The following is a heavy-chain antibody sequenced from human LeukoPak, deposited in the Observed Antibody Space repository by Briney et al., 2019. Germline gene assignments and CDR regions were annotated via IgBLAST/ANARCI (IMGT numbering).Heavy chain of an antibody. CDR3: ARDPRIVATIRPNWFDP. CDR1: GYTFTSYG. Sequence: ASVKVSCKASGYTFTSYGISWVRQAPGQGLEWMGWISAYNGNTNYAQKFQGRVTMTRDTSISTAYMELSRLRSDDTAVYYCARDPRIVATIRPNWFDPWGQGTLVTVSS. CDR2: ISAYNGNT. J-gene: IGHJ5*02. V-gene: IGHV1-18*01. D-gene: IGHD5-12*01.